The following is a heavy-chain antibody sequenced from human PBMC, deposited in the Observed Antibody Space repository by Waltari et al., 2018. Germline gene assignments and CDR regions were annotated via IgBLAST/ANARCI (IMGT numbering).Heavy chain of an antibody. CDR3: ARARDDFWGNWFDP. CDR2: INPSGDST. V-gene: IGHV1-46*01. Sequence: QDLLVQSGAEVKKPGASVKVSCKASGYTFTSYYMHWVRQAPGQGLEWMCMINPSGDSTNFAQKFQGRLTMTMDTSTSTVFMELTSLRSDDTAVYYCARARDDFWGNWFDPWGQGALVTVPS. CDR1: GYTFTSYY. J-gene: IGHJ5*02. D-gene: IGHD3-3*01.